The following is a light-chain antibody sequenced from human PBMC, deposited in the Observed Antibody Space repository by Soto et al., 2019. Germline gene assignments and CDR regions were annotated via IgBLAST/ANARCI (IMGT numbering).Light chain of an antibody. V-gene: IGKV3D-15*01. CDR1: QSVSNN. J-gene: IGKJ1*01. CDR2: GAS. Sequence: EIVMTHSPATLSVYPGETATLSCRASQSVSNNVAWYQQKPGQAPRLLIYGASSRATGIPDRFSGSGSGTCFILTISRLEPEEVAVYFRQQSRTFGQGTKVDIK. CDR3: QQSRT.